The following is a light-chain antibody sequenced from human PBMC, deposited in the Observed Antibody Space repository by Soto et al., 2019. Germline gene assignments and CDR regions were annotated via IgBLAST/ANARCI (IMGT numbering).Light chain of an antibody. Sequence: DIVMTQSPDSLAVSLGERATINCKSSQSVLYSSNNKNYLAWYRQKPGQPPKLIIYWASIRESGVPDRISGSGSWTDFTLTISSLQAEDVAVYYCQQYYSTPPYTFGQGTKLEIK. CDR1: QSVLYSSNNKNY. V-gene: IGKV4-1*01. CDR2: WAS. J-gene: IGKJ2*01. CDR3: QQYYSTPPYT.